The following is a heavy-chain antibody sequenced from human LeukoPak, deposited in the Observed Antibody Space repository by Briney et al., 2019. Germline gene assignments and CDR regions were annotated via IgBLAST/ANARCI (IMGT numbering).Heavy chain of an antibody. Sequence: GGSLRLSCAASGFTFSNFAMSWVRQAPGKGLEWVSVISGTGGATYYADSVKGRFTISRDNSKNTLYLQLNSLRAEDTAMYYCAKKVGTTAWYLGLDYWGQGSLVTVSS. J-gene: IGHJ4*02. D-gene: IGHD6-13*01. V-gene: IGHV3-23*01. CDR3: AKKVGTTAWYLGLDY. CDR2: ISGTGGAT. CDR1: GFTFSNFA.